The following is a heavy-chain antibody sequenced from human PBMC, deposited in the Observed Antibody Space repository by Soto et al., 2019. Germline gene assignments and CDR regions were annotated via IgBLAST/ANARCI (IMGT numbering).Heavy chain of an antibody. Sequence: QITLKESGPTLVRPTQTLTLTCTFSGFSLTTSGVGVGWIRQPPGKALEWLAVIYWDDDKGYSSSLKSSLTINKDTSNNQVVLTMTNMDPVDTATYYCAHHPYYGLGSYSFDYWGQGTLVTVSS. CDR1: GFSLTTSGVG. CDR3: AHHPYYGLGSYSFDY. J-gene: IGHJ4*02. CDR2: IYWDDDK. D-gene: IGHD3-10*01. V-gene: IGHV2-5*02.